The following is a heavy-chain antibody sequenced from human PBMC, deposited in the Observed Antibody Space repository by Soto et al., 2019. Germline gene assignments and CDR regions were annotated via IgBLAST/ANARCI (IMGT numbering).Heavy chain of an antibody. Sequence: EVQLVQSGAEVKKPGESLKISCKGSGYSFTSYWIGWVRQMPGKGLEWMGIIYPGDSDTRYSPSFQGQVTISADKPISTAYLQWSSLKASDTAMYYCARQGCSSTSCYRGFFYYGMDVWGQGTTVTVSS. CDR2: IYPGDSDT. V-gene: IGHV5-51*01. D-gene: IGHD2-2*01. J-gene: IGHJ6*02. CDR1: GYSFTSYW. CDR3: ARQGCSSTSCYRGFFYYGMDV.